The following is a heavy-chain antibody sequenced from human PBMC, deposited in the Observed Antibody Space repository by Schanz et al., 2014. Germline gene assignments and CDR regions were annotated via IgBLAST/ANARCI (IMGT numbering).Heavy chain of an antibody. Sequence: EVQLLESGGGLVQPGGSLRLSCEASGFSFGNYGMSWVRQAPGKGLEWVSGFDAHDGRAYYADSAKGRFTISRDNSKSTLYVEMNSLRVEDTAVYYCARDLPRTLLFDYWVQGTLVTVSS. CDR3: ARDLPRTLLFDY. V-gene: IGHV3-23*01. CDR2: FDAHDGRA. D-gene: IGHD2-21*01. J-gene: IGHJ4*02. CDR1: GFSFGNYG.